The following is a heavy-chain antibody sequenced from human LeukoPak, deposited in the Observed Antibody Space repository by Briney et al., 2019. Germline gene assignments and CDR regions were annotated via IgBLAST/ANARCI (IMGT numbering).Heavy chain of an antibody. CDR3: ACSGWQVYFDC. CDR2: IKQDGSER. V-gene: IGHV3-7*01. D-gene: IGHD6-19*01. CDR1: GFTFSSYA. Sequence: QPGGCLRLSCAASGFTFSSYAMSWIRQAPGKGLEWVANIKQDGSERYYADSVKGRFTISRDNAKNSLYLQINSLMGEDTGVFHCACSGWQVYFDCLLEGTLVSVCS. J-gene: IGHJ4*02.